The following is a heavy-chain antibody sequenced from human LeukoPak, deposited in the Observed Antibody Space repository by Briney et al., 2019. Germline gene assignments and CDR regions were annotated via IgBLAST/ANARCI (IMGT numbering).Heavy chain of an antibody. CDR3: AREYSSSWGVYYYYGMDV. CDR2: INPNSGGT. Sequence: GASVKVSCKASGYTFTGYYMHWVGQAPGQGLEWMGWINPNSGGTNYAQKFQGRVTMTRDTSISTAYMELSRLRSDDTAVYYCAREYSSSWGVYYYYGMDVWGQGTTVTVSS. J-gene: IGHJ6*02. V-gene: IGHV1-2*02. CDR1: GYTFTGYY. D-gene: IGHD6-13*01.